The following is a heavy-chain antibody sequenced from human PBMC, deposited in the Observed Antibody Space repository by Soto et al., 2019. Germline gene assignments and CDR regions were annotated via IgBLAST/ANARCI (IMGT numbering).Heavy chain of an antibody. CDR3: TADIPNISANYGMDV. Sequence: EEQLVESGGGLVEPGGSLRLSCAASGFIFSNTWINWVRQAPGKGLEWVGRIKTKIEGGTTNYAAPVKGRFTVSGDDSKNTVYLHMNSPRTEDTAVYYCTADIPNISANYGMDVWGQGTTVTVSS. J-gene: IGHJ6*02. CDR1: GFIFSNTW. D-gene: IGHD6-25*01. V-gene: IGHV3-15*07. CDR2: IKTKIEGGTT.